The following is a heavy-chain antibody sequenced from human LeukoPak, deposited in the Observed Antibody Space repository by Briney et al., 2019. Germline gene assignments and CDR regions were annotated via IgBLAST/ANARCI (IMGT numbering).Heavy chain of an antibody. CDR3: ARVFVFYYMDV. CDR2: INPNSGGT. Sequence: ASVKVSCKASGCTFTSYYMHWVRQAPGQGLEWMGRINPNSGGTNYAQKFQGRVTMTRDTSISTAYMELSRLRSDDTAVYYCARVFVFYYMDVWGKGTTVTVSS. J-gene: IGHJ6*03. V-gene: IGHV1-2*06. D-gene: IGHD3-10*01. CDR1: GCTFTSYY.